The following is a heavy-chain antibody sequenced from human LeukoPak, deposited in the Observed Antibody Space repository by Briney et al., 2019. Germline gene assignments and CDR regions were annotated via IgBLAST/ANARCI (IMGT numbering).Heavy chain of an antibody. Sequence: SETLSLTCTVSGGSISSGSYYWSWIRQPAGKGLEWIGRIYTSGSTNYNPSLKSRVTISVDTSKNQFSLKLSSVTAADTAVYYCARADCSSTSCSNPADYWGQGTLVTVSS. J-gene: IGHJ4*02. CDR1: GGSISSGSYY. CDR2: IYTSGST. D-gene: IGHD2-2*01. CDR3: ARADCSSTSCSNPADY. V-gene: IGHV4-61*02.